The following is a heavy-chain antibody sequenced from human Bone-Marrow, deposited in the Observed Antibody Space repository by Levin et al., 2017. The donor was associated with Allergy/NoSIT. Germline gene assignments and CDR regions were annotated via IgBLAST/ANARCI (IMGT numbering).Heavy chain of an antibody. V-gene: IGHV4-39*07. CDR1: GGSISSSSYY. CDR3: ARDGVLLWFGEFKNYYYYGMDV. CDR2: IYYSGST. Sequence: PSETLSLTCTVSGGSISSSSYYWGWIRQPPGTGLEWIGSIYYSGSTYYNPSLKSRVTISVDTSKNQFSLKLSSVTAADTAVYYCARDGVLLWFGEFKNYYYYGMDVWGQGTTVTVSS. J-gene: IGHJ6*02. D-gene: IGHD3-10*01.